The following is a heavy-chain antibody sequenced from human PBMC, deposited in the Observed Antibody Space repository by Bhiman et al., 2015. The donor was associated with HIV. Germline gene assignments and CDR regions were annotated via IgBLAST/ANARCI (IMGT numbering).Heavy chain of an antibody. CDR3: ARAGSRGLYSGYYDY. J-gene: IGHJ4*02. CDR1: GFTFSTYS. V-gene: IGHV3-21*01. D-gene: IGHD3-22*01. CDR2: ISSSGTYI. Sequence: EVQLVESGGGLVKPGGSLRLSCAASGFTFSTYSMNWVRQAPGKGLEWVSSISSSGTYIYYADSLKGRFTISRDNAKNSLYLQMNSLRAEDTAVYYCARAGSRGLYSGYYDYWGQGTLVTVSS.